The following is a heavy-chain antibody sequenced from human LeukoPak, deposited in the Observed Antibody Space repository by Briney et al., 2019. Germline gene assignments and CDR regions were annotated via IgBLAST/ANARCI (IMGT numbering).Heavy chain of an antibody. V-gene: IGHV3-23*01. CDR3: ARTIEMATISYFDY. D-gene: IGHD5-24*01. Sequence: PGGSLRLSCAASGFTFSSYTMSWVRQAPGKGLEFVSSISGGGGSTYYADSVKGRFTISRDYSKNTLYLQMNSLRAGDTAVYYCARTIEMATISYFDYWGQGTLVTVSS. CDR2: ISGGGGST. CDR1: GFTFSSYT. J-gene: IGHJ4*02.